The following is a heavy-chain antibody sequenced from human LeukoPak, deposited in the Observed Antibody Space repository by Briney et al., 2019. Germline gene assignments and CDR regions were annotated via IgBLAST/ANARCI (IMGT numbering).Heavy chain of an antibody. CDR3: ARDRTVTTWLDY. CDR2: ISSSSSYI. CDR1: GFTFSSYS. Sequence: GGSLRLSCAASGFTFSSYSMNWVRQAPGKGLEWVSSISSSSSYIYYADSVKGRFTISRDNAKNSLYLQMNSLRAEDTAVYYCARDRTVTTWLDYWGQGTLVTVSS. D-gene: IGHD4-11*01. J-gene: IGHJ4*02. V-gene: IGHV3-21*01.